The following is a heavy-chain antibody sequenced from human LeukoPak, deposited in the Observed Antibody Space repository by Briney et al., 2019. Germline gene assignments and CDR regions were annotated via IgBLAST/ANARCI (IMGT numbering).Heavy chain of an antibody. Sequence: SETLSLTCTVSGGSISSYYWSWIRQPPGKGLEWIGYIYYSGSTNYNPSLKSRVTISVDTSKNQFSLKLSSVTAADTAVYYCARDRLKYSSSWYDYWGRGTLVTVSS. V-gene: IGHV4-59*01. CDR1: GGSISSYY. CDR2: IYYSGST. J-gene: IGHJ4*02. CDR3: ARDRLKYSSSWYDY. D-gene: IGHD6-13*01.